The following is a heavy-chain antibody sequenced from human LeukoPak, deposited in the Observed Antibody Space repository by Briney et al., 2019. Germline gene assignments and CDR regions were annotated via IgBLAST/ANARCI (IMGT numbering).Heavy chain of an antibody. J-gene: IGHJ4*02. V-gene: IGHV1-18*01. CDR3: ALEDFWSGYSLDY. D-gene: IGHD3-3*01. CDR1: GYTFTSFG. Sequence: GASVKVSCKASGYTFTSFGISWVRQAPGQGLEWMGRISAYNGNTNYAEKLQGRVTMTTDTSTSTAYMELRSLKSDDTAVYYCALEDFWSGYSLDYWGQGTLVTVSS. CDR2: ISAYNGNT.